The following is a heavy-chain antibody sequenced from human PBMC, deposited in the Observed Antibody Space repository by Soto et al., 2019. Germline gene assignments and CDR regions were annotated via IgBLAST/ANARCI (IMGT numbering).Heavy chain of an antibody. CDR3: ARSRMVRGVGAFDI. V-gene: IGHV1-18*01. D-gene: IGHD3-10*01. Sequence: GASVKVSCKASGYTFTSYGIGWVRQAPGQGLEWMGWISAYNGNTNYAQKLQGRVTMTTDTSTSTAYMELRSLRSDDTAVYYCARSRMVRGVGAFDIWGQGTMVTVSS. J-gene: IGHJ3*02. CDR2: ISAYNGNT. CDR1: GYTFTSYG.